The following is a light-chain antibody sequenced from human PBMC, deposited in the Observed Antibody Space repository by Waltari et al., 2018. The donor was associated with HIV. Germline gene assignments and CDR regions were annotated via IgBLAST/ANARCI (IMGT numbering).Light chain of an antibody. CDR3: CSYAGDYTFR. V-gene: IGLV2-11*01. CDR2: DVS. J-gene: IGLJ3*02. Sequence: QSALTQPRPVSGSPGQSVTISCTGTSSDVGGYNFVSWYQQHPGKAPKLMIYDVSKRPSGVPDRFSGSKSGNTASLTISGLQAEDEADFYCCSYAGDYTFRFGGGTKLTVL. CDR1: SSDVGGYNF.